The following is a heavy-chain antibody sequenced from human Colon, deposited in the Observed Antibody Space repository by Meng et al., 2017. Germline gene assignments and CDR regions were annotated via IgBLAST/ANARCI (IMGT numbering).Heavy chain of an antibody. V-gene: IGHV4-4*02. CDR1: GGSITNDNW. D-gene: IGHD3-22*01. Sequence: QGLRQESGPVPCNPTGTLSLTCDVSGGSITNDNWWSWVRQPPGKGLEWIGEIFHAGNTNYNPSLKSRVTMSLDKSKNQFSLTLSSVTAADTAVYYCARDFHSTMTVFDSWGQGTLVTVSS. CDR3: ARDFHSTMTVFDS. J-gene: IGHJ4*02. CDR2: IFHAGNT.